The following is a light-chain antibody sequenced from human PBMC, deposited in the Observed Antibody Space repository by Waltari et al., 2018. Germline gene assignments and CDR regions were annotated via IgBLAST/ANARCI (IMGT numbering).Light chain of an antibody. J-gene: IGKJ2*03. CDR2: VAT. Sequence: DIQLTQSPSSLSASVGDTVPITCRASQGISSYLNWFQQKPGKAPKVLIYVATTLQSGVPSRFSGSGSGTEFTLTISSLQPEDFATYYCLQHNSYPYSFGQGTKVEIK. V-gene: IGKV1-17*01. CDR3: LQHNSYPYS. CDR1: QGISSY.